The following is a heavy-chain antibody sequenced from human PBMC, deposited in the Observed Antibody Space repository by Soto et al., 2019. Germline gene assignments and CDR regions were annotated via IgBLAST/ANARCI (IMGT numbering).Heavy chain of an antibody. Sequence: EVQLVQSGAEVKKPGESLKISCKGSGYSFTSYWIGWVRQMPGKGLEWMGIIYPGDSDTRYSPSFQGQVTISADKSISTAYLQWSSLKASDAAMYYCALRAASSGWRFQHWGQGSLVTVSS. D-gene: IGHD6-19*01. V-gene: IGHV5-51*01. CDR1: GYSFTSYW. J-gene: IGHJ1*01. CDR3: ALRAASSGWRFQH. CDR2: IYPGDSDT.